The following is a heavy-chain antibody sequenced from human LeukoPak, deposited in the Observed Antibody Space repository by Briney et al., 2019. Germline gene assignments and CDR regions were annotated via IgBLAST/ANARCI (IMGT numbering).Heavy chain of an antibody. CDR2: ISGSGGST. V-gene: IGHV3-23*01. J-gene: IGHJ4*02. D-gene: IGHD3-3*01. CDR1: GFTFSSYA. Sequence: GGSLRLSCAASGFTFSSYALSWVRQAPGKGLEWVSAISGSGGSTYYADSVKGRFTISRDNSKNTLYLQMNSLRAEDTAVYYCAKPTTNYDFRYWGQGTLVTVSS. CDR3: AKPTTNYDFRY.